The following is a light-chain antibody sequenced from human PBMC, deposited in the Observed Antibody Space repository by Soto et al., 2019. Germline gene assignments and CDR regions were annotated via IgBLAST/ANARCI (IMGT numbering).Light chain of an antibody. CDR2: DAS. CDR1: QSVSSY. V-gene: IGKV3-11*01. Sequence: EIVLTQSPATLSLSPGERATLSCRASQSVSSYLAWYQQKPGQAPRLLIYDASNRATGIPARFIGSGSGTDFTLTISSLEPEDFAVYYCQQRSNWPFLTFGGGTKVEIK. J-gene: IGKJ4*01. CDR3: QQRSNWPFLT.